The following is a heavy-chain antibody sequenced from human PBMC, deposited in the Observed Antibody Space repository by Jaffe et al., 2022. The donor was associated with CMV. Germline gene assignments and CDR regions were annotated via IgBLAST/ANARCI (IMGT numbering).Heavy chain of an antibody. CDR2: ISGSGAST. J-gene: IGHJ5*02. CDR1: GFTFTTYA. D-gene: IGHD1-26*01. CDR3: AKGRQEWEVNNCFDP. Sequence: EVQLLESGGGLVQPGGSLRLSCAASGFTFTTYAMNWVRQAPGKGLEWVSGISGSGASTYYADSVKGRFTISRDNSKNTLYLQMNSLITEDTALYYCAKGRQEWEVNNCFDPWGQGTLVTVSS. V-gene: IGHV3-23*01.